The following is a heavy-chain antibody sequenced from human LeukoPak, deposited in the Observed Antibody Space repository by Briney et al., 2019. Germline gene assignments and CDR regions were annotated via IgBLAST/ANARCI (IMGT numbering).Heavy chain of an antibody. CDR2: IHRDGSST. CDR3: ARDPEYCGGDCYSGGYFDY. D-gene: IGHD2-21*02. CDR1: GFTFSSYW. Sequence: GGSLRLSCAASGFTFSSYWMHWVRQAPGEGLVWVSRIHRDGSSTSYADSVKGRFTISRDNAKNTLYLQMNSLRADDTAVYYCARDPEYCGGDCYSGGYFDYWGQGTLVTVSS. V-gene: IGHV3-74*01. J-gene: IGHJ4*02.